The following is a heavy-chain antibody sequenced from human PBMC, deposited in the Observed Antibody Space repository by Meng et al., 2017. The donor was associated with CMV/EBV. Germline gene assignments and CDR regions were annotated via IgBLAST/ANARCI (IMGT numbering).Heavy chain of an antibody. V-gene: IGHV2-5*02. CDR3: ARGGLRGFDY. Sequence: ASRGDGPRLVNPHKSLMRPCTFSCFFLCTGELGVGCIRQPPGKALEWLALIYWDNDKRYSPSLKSRLTITKDTSKNPVVLKMTNLDPVDTATYYCARGGLRGFDYWGQGTLVTVSS. CDR2: IYWDNDK. D-gene: IGHD4-17*01. CDR1: CFFLCTGELG. J-gene: IGHJ4*02.